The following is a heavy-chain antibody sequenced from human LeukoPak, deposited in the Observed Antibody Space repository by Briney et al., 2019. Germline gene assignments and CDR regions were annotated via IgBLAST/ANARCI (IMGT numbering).Heavy chain of an antibody. D-gene: IGHD4-17*01. CDR2: IYSGGST. CDR3: ARSHMYGDYGEDI. J-gene: IGHJ3*02. V-gene: IGHV3-53*01. CDR1: GFTVSSNY. Sequence: PGGSLRLSCAASGFTVSSNYMSWVRQAPGKGLEWVSVIYSGGSTYYADSVKGRFTITRDNANNTLYLQMNSLRAEDAAIYYCARSHMYGDYGEDIWGHGTVVAVSS.